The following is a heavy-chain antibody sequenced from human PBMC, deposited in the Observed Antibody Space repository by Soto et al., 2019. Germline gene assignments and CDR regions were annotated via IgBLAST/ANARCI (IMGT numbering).Heavy chain of an antibody. Sequence: SETLSLTFTVSGGSVSSSSYSWGWIRQPPGKGLEWIGTIYSSENTYYNPSLMSRVTISVDTSKNQFSLKLSSVTAADTAVYYCARLNGYCISTNCHGYYGMDVWGQGTTVT. CDR1: GGSVSSSSYS. CDR3: ARLNGYCISTNCHGYYGMDV. V-gene: IGHV4-39*01. J-gene: IGHJ6*02. D-gene: IGHD2-2*01. CDR2: IYSSENT.